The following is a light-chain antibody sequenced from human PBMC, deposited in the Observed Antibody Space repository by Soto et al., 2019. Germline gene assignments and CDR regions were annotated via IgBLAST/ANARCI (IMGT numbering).Light chain of an antibody. J-gene: IGLJ1*01. CDR1: SSDVGGYNY. V-gene: IGLV2-14*01. CDR3: SSYTSSSTRV. CDR2: KVS. Sequence: SALTQPASVSGSPGQSITISCTGTSSDVGGYNYVSWYQQHPGKAPKLMIYKVSNRPSGVSNRFSGSKSGNTASLTISGLQAEDEADYYCSSYTSSSTRVFGTGTKVTVL.